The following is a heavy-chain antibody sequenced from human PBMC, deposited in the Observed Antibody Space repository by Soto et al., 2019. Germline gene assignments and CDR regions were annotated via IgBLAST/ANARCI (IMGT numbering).Heavy chain of an antibody. J-gene: IGHJ6*02. V-gene: IGHV1-69*13. CDR3: AKVRYSSPMGYYYGMDV. Sequence: SVKVSCKASRVAFSKFIVTWVRQAPGLGLGWVGGIIPIFGTANYAQKFQGRVTITADESTSTSYMEVNNLRSEDTAVYYCAKVRYSSPMGYYYGMDVWGQGTTVTVSS. CDR2: IIPIFGTA. CDR1: RVAFSKFI. D-gene: IGHD6-19*01.